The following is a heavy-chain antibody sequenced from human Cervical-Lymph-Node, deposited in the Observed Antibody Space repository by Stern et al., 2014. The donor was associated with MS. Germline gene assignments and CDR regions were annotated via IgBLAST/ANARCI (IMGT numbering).Heavy chain of an antibody. V-gene: IGHV3-30*18. CDR3: VKRGITEVRGVRLGDY. Sequence: VHLVESGGGVVQPGRSLRLTCTVSGFTFSSYGMHWVRQAPGKGLEWGPVISYDGSDTYYAESVKGRFTISRDNSKNTLYLEMRSLRPEDTAVYYCVKRGITEVRGVRLGDYWGPGTLVIVSS. J-gene: IGHJ4*02. D-gene: IGHD3-10*01. CDR1: GFTFSSYG. CDR2: ISYDGSDT.